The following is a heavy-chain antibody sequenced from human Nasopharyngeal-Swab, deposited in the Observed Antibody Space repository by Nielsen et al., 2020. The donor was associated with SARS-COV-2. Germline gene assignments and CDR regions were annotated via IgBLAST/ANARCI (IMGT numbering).Heavy chain of an antibody. V-gene: IGHV3-53*01. CDR2: IYSGGST. CDR3: ASLLWFGELPSDYYYYGMDV. D-gene: IGHD3-10*01. CDR1: GFTVGNNY. J-gene: IGHJ6*02. Sequence: GESLKISCAASGFTVGNNYMTWVRQAPGKGLQWVSVIYSGGSTYYADSVKGRFTISRDNSKNMVYLQMNSLRAEDTAVYYCASLLWFGELPSDYYYYGMDVWGQGTTVTVSS.